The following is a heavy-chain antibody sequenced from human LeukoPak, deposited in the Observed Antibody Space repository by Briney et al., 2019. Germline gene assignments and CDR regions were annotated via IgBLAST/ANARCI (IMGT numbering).Heavy chain of an antibody. CDR3: ARSRGTGRGPLDY. CDR1: GFTFSSYG. Sequence: GGSLRLSCAASGFTFSSYGMHWIRQAPGKGLEWVAFIRYDGSNKYYADSVKGRFTISRDNSKNTLYLQMNSLRAEDTAVYYCARSRGTGRGPLDYWGQGTLVTVSS. D-gene: IGHD2-15*01. J-gene: IGHJ4*02. CDR2: IRYDGSNK. V-gene: IGHV3-30*02.